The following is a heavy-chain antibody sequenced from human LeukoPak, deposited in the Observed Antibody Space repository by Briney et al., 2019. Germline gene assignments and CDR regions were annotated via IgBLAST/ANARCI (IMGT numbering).Heavy chain of an antibody. V-gene: IGHV1-69*13. J-gene: IGHJ6*02. CDR3: ARSSLYYYYGMDV. Sequence: SVKLSCKASGGTFSSYAISWGRQAPGQGLEWRGGILPIFGTANYAQKFQGSVTITADESTSTAYIELRSLSSEDTAVYYCARSSLYYYYGMDVWGQGTTVTVSS. CDR2: ILPIFGTA. CDR1: GGTFSSYA.